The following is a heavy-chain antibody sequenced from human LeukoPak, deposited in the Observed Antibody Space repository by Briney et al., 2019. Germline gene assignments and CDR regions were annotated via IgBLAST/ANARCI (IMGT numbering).Heavy chain of an antibody. CDR3: PRGKDYVPPYYFDY. CDR2: IYYSGST. Sequence: PSETLSLTCTVSGGSISSYYWSWIRQPPGKGLEWIGYIYYSGSTNYNPSLKSRVTISVDTSKNQFSLKLSSVTAADTAVYYCPRGKDYVPPYYFDYWGQGTLVTVSS. J-gene: IGHJ4*02. D-gene: IGHD4-17*01. CDR1: GGSISSYY. V-gene: IGHV4-59*01.